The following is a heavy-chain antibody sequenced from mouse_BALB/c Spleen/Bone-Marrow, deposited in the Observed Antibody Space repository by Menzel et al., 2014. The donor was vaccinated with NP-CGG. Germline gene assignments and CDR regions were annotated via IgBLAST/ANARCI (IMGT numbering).Heavy chain of an antibody. D-gene: IGHD3-1*01. Sequence: EVQLVESGPDLVKPSQSLSLTCTVTGYSITSGYSWHWIRQFPGNKLEWMGYIHFTGSTNYIPSLESRISFTRDTSKNQFFLQLNSVTTEDTATYYCARWRGATDYALDYWGQGTSVTVSP. CDR1: GYSITSGYS. J-gene: IGHJ4*01. CDR3: ARWRGATDYALDY. CDR2: IHFTGST. V-gene: IGHV3-1*02.